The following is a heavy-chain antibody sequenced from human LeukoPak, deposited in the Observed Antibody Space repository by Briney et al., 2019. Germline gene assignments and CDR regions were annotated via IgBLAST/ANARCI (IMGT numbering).Heavy chain of an antibody. D-gene: IGHD5-24*01. Sequence: ASVKVSCNASGYTFTGYYMHWVRQAPGQGLEWMGWINPNSGGTNYAQKFQGRVTMTRDTSISTAYMALSRLRSDATAVSHCARSSKDGYLIPWGQGTLVTVSS. CDR3: ARSSKDGYLIP. CDR2: INPNSGGT. J-gene: IGHJ4*02. CDR1: GYTFTGYY. V-gene: IGHV1-2*02.